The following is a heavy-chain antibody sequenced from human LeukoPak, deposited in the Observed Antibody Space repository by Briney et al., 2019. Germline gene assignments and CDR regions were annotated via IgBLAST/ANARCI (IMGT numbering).Heavy chain of an antibody. V-gene: IGHV1-46*01. CDR3: ASSKDYHDSSGYARTLDY. CDR1: GYSFTSHY. D-gene: IGHD3-22*01. J-gene: IGHJ4*02. Sequence: GASVKVSCKASGYSFTSHYMHWVRQAPGQGLEWLGLINPTGSSTLYAQKFQGRVTMTRDMSTTTDYMELSSLRSEDTAIYYCASSKDYHDSSGYARTLDYWGQGTLVTVSS. CDR2: INPTGSST.